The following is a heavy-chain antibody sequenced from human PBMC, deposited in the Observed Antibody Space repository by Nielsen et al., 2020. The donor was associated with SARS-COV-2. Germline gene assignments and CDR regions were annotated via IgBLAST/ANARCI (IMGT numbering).Heavy chain of an antibody. CDR3: AKEGYCSSTSCYGLGAFDY. CDR2: ISSSSSYI. Sequence: GESLKISCAASGFTFSSYSMNWVRQAPGKGLEWVSSISSSSSYIYYADSVKGRFTISRDNAKNSLYLQMNSLRAEDTAVYYCAKEGYCSSTSCYGLGAFDYWGQGTLVTVSS. D-gene: IGHD2-2*01. CDR1: GFTFSSYS. V-gene: IGHV3-21*04. J-gene: IGHJ4*02.